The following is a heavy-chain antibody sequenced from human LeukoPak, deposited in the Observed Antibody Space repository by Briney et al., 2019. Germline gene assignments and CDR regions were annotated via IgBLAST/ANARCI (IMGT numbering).Heavy chain of an antibody. CDR2: XXHSGST. V-gene: IGHV4-34*01. J-gene: IGHJ4*02. Sequence: SETLSLTCAVYGGSFXGYYWSWIRQPXXXXXXXXXEXXHSGSTNYNPSLKSRVTISVDTSKNQFSLKLSSVTAADTAVYYCARVRYIVVVVAANPYYFDYWGQGTLVTVSS. CDR3: ARVRYIVVVVAANPYYFDY. CDR1: GGSFXGYY. D-gene: IGHD2-15*01.